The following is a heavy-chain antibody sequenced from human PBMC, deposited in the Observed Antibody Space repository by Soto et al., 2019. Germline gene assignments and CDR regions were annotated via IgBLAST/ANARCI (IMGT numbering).Heavy chain of an antibody. CDR1: GFTFRDYA. V-gene: IGHV3-23*01. CDR2: ITGSSSNL. D-gene: IGHD3-9*01. J-gene: IGHJ4*02. Sequence: EVQLLESGGGLEQPGGSLRLSCAASGFTFRDYAMSWVRQAPGKGLAWVTTITGSSSNLYYSDSVKGRFAISRDNSKNTLYLQMDSLTAEDTAVYYCAKGGAVYGLLTHDYWGQGTLVTVYS. CDR3: AKGGAVYGLLTHDY.